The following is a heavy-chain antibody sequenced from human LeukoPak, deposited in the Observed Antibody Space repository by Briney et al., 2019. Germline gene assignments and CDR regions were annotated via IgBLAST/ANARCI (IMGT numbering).Heavy chain of an antibody. CDR1: GFTFSSYA. CDR2: TSGSGGST. V-gene: IGHV3-23*01. CDR3: AKAQYYGSGSSRFDY. J-gene: IGHJ4*02. D-gene: IGHD3-10*01. Sequence: GGSLRLSCAASGFTFSSYAMSWVRQAPGKGLEWVSATSGSGGSTYYADSVKGRFTISRDNSKNTLYLQMNSLRAEDTAVYYCAKAQYYGSGSSRFDYWGQGTLVTVSS.